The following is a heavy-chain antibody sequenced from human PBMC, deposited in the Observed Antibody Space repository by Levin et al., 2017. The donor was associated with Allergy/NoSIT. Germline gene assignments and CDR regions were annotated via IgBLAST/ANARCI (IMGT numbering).Heavy chain of an antibody. Sequence: PGGSLRLSCAASGFTFSSYAMHWVRQAPGKGLEWVAVISYDGSNKYYADSVKGRFTISRDNSKNTLYLQMNSLRAEDTAVYYCARIPSWAGRGEVPAANSVVHAGEDYYGMDVWGQGTTVTVSS. J-gene: IGHJ6*02. V-gene: IGHV3-30*04. CDR3: ARIPSWAGRGEVPAANSVVHAGEDYYGMDV. CDR1: GFTFSSYA. CDR2: ISYDGSNK. D-gene: IGHD2-2*01.